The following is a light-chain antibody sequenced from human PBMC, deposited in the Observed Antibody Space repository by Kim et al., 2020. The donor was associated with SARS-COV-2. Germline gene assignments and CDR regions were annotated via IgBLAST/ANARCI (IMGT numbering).Light chain of an antibody. Sequence: DIQLTQSPSTLSASVGDRVTITCRASQSISNWLAWYQQKPGKAPKLLIYKASGLGSGVPSRFSGSGSGTEFTLTISSLQPDDFASYYWHKSCFVTFGGGTKVDIK. J-gene: IGKJ4*02. CDR1: QSISNW. V-gene: IGKV1-5*03. CDR3: HKSCFVT. CDR2: KAS.